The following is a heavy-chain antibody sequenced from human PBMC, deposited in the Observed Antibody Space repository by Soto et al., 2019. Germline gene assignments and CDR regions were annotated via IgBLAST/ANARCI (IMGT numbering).Heavy chain of an antibody. CDR3: AKRFGGSLPYYYYGMDV. D-gene: IGHD2-15*01. CDR2: ISGSGGST. CDR1: GFTFSSYA. V-gene: IGHV3-23*01. Sequence: GGSLRLSCAASGFTFSSYAMSWVRQAPGKGLEWGAAISGSGGSTYYADSVKGRFTISRDNSKNTLYRQMNSLRAEDTAVYYCAKRFGGSLPYYYYGMDVWGQATTVTVSS. J-gene: IGHJ6*02.